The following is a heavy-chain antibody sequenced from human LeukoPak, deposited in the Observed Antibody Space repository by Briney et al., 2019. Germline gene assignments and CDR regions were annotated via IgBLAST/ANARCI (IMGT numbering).Heavy chain of an antibody. CDR1: GFTFSSYG. CDR3: AKIRLGDGYNSDAFDI. CDR2: ISYDGSNK. Sequence: GGSLRLPCAASGFTFSSYGMHWVRQAPGKGLEWVAVISYDGSNKYYADSVKGRFTISRDNSKNTLYLQMNSLRAEDTAVYYCAKIRLGDGYNSDAFDIWGQGTMVTVSS. V-gene: IGHV3-30*18. D-gene: IGHD5-24*01. J-gene: IGHJ3*02.